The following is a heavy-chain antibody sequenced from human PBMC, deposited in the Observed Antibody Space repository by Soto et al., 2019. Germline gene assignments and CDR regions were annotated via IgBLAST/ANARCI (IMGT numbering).Heavy chain of an antibody. V-gene: IGHV4-59*01. Sequence: QVQLQESGPGLVKPSETLSLTCTVSGGSISSYYWSWIRQPPGKGLEWIGYIYYSGSTNYNPSLKSRVTIAVDTSKNQFPLTLSSVPAADTAVYYCARAYGYNSDYWGQGTLVTVSS. CDR2: IYYSGST. CDR3: ARAYGYNSDY. CDR1: GGSISSYY. J-gene: IGHJ4*02. D-gene: IGHD5-18*01.